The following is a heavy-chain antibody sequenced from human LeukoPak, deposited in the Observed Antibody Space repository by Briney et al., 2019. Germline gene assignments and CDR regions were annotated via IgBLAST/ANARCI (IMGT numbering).Heavy chain of an antibody. J-gene: IGHJ4*02. CDR3: ARVRSSGSPLDY. CDR1: GFTFSSYA. Sequence: PGGSLRLSCAASGFTFSSYAISWIRQAPGKGLEWVSYISKSGTSTNYADSVKGRFSISRDNAKKSLYLQLNSLTAEDTAVYYCARVRSSGSPLDYWGQGTLVTVSS. CDR2: ISKSGTST. D-gene: IGHD3-10*01. V-gene: IGHV3-11*05.